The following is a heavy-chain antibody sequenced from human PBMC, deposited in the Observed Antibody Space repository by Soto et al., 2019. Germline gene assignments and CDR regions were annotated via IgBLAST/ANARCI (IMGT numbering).Heavy chain of an antibody. D-gene: IGHD3-16*01. Sequence: QVQLQESGPGLVKPSQTLSLTCTVSGGSISSGCYYWSWIRQHPGKVLEWIGYIYYSGSTYYNPSRKMRVTISDDTSKNQFALKRSSVTAADTAVYYWATAARDYVWGGPHFDYWGQGTLVTVSS. J-gene: IGHJ4*02. V-gene: IGHV4-31*03. CDR1: GGSISSGCYY. CDR3: ATAARDYVWGGPHFDY. CDR2: IYYSGST.